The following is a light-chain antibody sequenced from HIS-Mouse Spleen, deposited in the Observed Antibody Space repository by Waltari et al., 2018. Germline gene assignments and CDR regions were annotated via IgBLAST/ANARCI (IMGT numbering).Light chain of an antibody. CDR2: KDS. CDR1: ALPTHY. CDR3: QSADSSGTYV. Sequence: SYELTQPPSVSVSPGQTARITCSGDALPTHYAYWYQQKPGPAPVLVIYKDSGRPSGIPGRFSGSSSGTTVTLTISGVQAEDEADDYCQSADSSGTYVFGGGTKLTVL. V-gene: IGLV3-25*03. J-gene: IGLJ2*01.